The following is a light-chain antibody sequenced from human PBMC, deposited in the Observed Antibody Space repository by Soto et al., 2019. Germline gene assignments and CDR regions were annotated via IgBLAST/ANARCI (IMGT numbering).Light chain of an antibody. V-gene: IGKV3-20*01. CDR3: QHYDGSPRT. J-gene: IGKJ2*01. CDR1: QSVRSNY. CDR2: GVF. Sequence: ETVLTQSPGTVSLSPGERATLSCTTSQSVRSNYLAWYQQKPGQPPRLLIYGVFSRATGIPDRFSGSGSGTDFTLTISGLEPEDSAVYYCQHYDGSPRTFGQGTKLEIK.